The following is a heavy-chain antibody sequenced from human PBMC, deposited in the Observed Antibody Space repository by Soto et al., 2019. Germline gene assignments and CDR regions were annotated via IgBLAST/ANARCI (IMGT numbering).Heavy chain of an antibody. Sequence: QVQLVQSGAEVKKPGASVKVSCKASGYTFTSYGISWVRQAPGQGLEWMGWISAYNGNTNYAQKLQGIVTMTTDTSTITAYMERRSLRSDDTAVDYWASTRYYGSGSLNDYWGQGTLVTVSS. CDR1: GYTFTSYG. J-gene: IGHJ4*02. V-gene: IGHV1-18*01. CDR2: ISAYNGNT. CDR3: ASTRYYGSGSLNDY. D-gene: IGHD3-10*01.